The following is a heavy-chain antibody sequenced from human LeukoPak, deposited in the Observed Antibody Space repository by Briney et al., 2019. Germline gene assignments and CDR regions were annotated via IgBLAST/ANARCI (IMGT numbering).Heavy chain of an antibody. D-gene: IGHD1-14*01. CDR2: INHSGST. CDR1: GGSFSGYY. CDR3: ARNQNYYYMDV. J-gene: IGHJ6*03. V-gene: IGHV4-34*01. Sequence: SETLSLTCAVYGGSFSGYYWSWIRQPPGKGLEWIGEINHSGSTNYNPSLKSRVTISVDTSKNQFSLKLSSVTAADTAVYYCARNQNYYYMDVWGKGTTVTVSS.